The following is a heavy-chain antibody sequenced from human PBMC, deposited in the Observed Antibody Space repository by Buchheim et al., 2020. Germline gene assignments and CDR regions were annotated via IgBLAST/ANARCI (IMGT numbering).Heavy chain of an antibody. CDR2: INHSGST. Sequence: QVQLQQWGAGLLKPSETLSLTCAVYGGSFSGYYWSWIRQPPGKGLEWIGEINHSGSTNYNPSLKSRVTISVDTSKNQFSLTLSSVTAADTAVYYCARGRASGWFQYYYYYYGMDVWGQGTT. D-gene: IGHD6-19*01. CDR3: ARGRASGWFQYYYYYYGMDV. V-gene: IGHV4-34*01. J-gene: IGHJ6*02. CDR1: GGSFSGYY.